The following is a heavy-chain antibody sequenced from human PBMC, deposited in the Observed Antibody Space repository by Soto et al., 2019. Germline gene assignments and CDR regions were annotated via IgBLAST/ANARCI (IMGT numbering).Heavy chain of an antibody. V-gene: IGHV5-51*01. D-gene: IGHD2-8*01. Sequence: GESLKISCKGSGYSFTSYWIGWVRQMPGKGLEWMGIIYPGDSDTRYSPSFQGQVTISADKSISTAYLQWSSLKASDTAMYYCARSPLGYCTNGVCDWFDPWGQGTLVTVSS. CDR2: IYPGDSDT. CDR1: GYSFTSYW. J-gene: IGHJ5*02. CDR3: ARSPLGYCTNGVCDWFDP.